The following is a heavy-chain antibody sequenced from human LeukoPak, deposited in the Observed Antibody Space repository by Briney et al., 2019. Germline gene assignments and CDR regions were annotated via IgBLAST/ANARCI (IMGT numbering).Heavy chain of an antibody. Sequence: SQTLSLTCTVSGGSISSGSYYWSWIRQPAGKGLEWIGRIYTSGSTNYNPSLKSRVTISVDTSKNQFSLKLSSVTAADTAVYYCARVYCSSTSCYRYFDYWGQGTLVTVSS. CDR2: IYTSGST. CDR3: ARVYCSSTSCYRYFDY. CDR1: GGSISSGSYY. J-gene: IGHJ4*02. V-gene: IGHV4-61*02. D-gene: IGHD2-2*01.